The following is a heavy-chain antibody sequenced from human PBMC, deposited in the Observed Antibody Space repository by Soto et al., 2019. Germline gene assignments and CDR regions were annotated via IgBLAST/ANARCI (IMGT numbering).Heavy chain of an antibody. CDR1: GGSISSSSYY. D-gene: IGHD4-17*01. J-gene: IGHJ4*02. Sequence: GGSISSSSYYWGWIRQPPGKGLEWIGSIYYSGSTYYNPSLKSRVTISVDTSKNQFSLKLSSVTAADTAVYYCARLLAEDDYGDYDDFDYWGQGTLVTVSS. V-gene: IGHV4-39*01. CDR2: IYYSGST. CDR3: ARLLAEDDYGDYDDFDY.